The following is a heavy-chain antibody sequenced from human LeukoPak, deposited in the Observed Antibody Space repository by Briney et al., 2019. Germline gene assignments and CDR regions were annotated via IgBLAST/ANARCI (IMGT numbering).Heavy chain of an antibody. V-gene: IGHV3-30-3*01. CDR1: GFPLSIFA. CDR2: ISYDGTNE. D-gene: IGHD2-2*02. J-gene: IGHJ4*02. Sequence: GGSLRLSCAASGFPLSIFAMHWLRQAPGKGPEGLAFISYDGTNEIYSDSLKGRFTVSRANSKSVLSLQMNSLRADDTAVYYCARESGLYPPLLYRDYFDDWAQGILVTVSS. CDR3: ARESGLYPPLLYRDYFDD.